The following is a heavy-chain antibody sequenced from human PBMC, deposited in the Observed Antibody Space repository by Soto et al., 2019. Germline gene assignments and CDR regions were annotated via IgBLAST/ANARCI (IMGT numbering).Heavy chain of an antibody. D-gene: IGHD6-19*01. CDR1: GFTFSSYG. V-gene: IGHV3-33*01. CDR3: ARDREISSGWYFMGPGPVY. Sequence: QVQLVESGGGVVQPGRSLRLSCAASGFTFSSYGMHWVRQAPGKGLEWVAVIWYDGSNKYYADSVKGRFTISRDNSKKTRYLQRNRLRAEDTAVYYCARDREISSGWYFMGPGPVYWGQGTLVTVSS. CDR2: IWYDGSNK. J-gene: IGHJ4*02.